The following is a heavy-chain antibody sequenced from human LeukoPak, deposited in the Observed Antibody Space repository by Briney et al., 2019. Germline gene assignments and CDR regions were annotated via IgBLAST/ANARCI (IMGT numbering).Heavy chain of an antibody. CDR3: ARDGYSYGYTFDY. Sequence: SETLSLTCIVSGGSISSYYWSWIRQPPGKGLEWIGYIYYSGSTNYNPSLKSRVTISVDTSKNQFSLKLSSVTAADTAVYYCARDGYSYGYTFDYWGQGTLVTVSS. CDR2: IYYSGST. J-gene: IGHJ4*02. V-gene: IGHV4-59*01. D-gene: IGHD5-18*01. CDR1: GGSISSYY.